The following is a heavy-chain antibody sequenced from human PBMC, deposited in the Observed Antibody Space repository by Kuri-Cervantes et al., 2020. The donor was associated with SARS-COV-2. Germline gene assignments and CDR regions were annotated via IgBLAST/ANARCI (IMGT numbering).Heavy chain of an antibody. CDR3: ARSCLEWLNYYYYYYMDV. J-gene: IGHJ6*03. CDR1: GYTLTELS. V-gene: IGHV1-46*01. D-gene: IGHD3-3*01. CDR2: INPSGGST. Sequence: ASVKVSCKVSGYTLTELSMHWVRQAPGQGLEWMGIINPSGGSTSYAQKFQGRVTMTRDTSTSTVYMELSSLRSEDTAVYYCARSCLEWLNYYYYYYMDVWGKGTTVTVSS.